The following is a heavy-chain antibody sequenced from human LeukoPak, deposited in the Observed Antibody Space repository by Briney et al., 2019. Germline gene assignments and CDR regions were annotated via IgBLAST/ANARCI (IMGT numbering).Heavy chain of an antibody. J-gene: IGHJ4*02. V-gene: IGHV3-48*03. Sequence: GGSLRLSCEASGFTFSRYEMNWVRQAPGKGLEWVSYISSSGSTIYYADSVKGRFTISRDNSKYTLYLQMNSLRAEDTAVYYCAKDSRDARTFYGDYLTADYWGQGTLVTVSS. D-gene: IGHD4-17*01. CDR1: GFTFSRYE. CDR3: AKDSRDARTFYGDYLTADY. CDR2: ISSSGSTI.